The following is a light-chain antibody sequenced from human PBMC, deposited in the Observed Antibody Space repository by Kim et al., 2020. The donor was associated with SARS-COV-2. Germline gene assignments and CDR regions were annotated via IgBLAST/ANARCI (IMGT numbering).Light chain of an antibody. V-gene: IGKV1-5*03. CDR1: QSISDW. Sequence: DIQMTQSPSTLSASVVDRVTITCRASQSISDWLAWYQQKPGKAPILLIYKASKLESGVPSRFSGSGSGTEFTLTISSLQPDDFATYYCQQSGTFGQGTKVDIK. J-gene: IGKJ1*01. CDR2: KAS. CDR3: QQSGT.